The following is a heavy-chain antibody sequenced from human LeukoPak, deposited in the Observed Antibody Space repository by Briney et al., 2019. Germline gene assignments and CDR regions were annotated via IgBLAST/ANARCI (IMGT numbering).Heavy chain of an antibody. CDR2: ITYDGRDK. CDR3: ARGPSLQKYFDY. J-gene: IGHJ4*02. V-gene: IGHV3-30*04. CDR1: GFTFSSYA. Sequence: PGGSLRLSCAASGFTFSSYALHWVRQAPGKGLEWVAVITYDGRDKYYGDSVQGRFTISRDTSKNTQSLQMNSLRTEDAAVYYCARGPSLQKYFDYWGQGTLVTVSS.